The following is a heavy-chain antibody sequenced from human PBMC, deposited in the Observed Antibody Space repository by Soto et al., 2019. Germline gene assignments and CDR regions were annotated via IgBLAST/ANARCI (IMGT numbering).Heavy chain of an antibody. CDR1: GYTFTSYG. CDR2: ISTYNGNT. J-gene: IGHJ4*02. CDR3: ARVPATGYYYDSSGYYYFDY. D-gene: IGHD3-22*01. Sequence: QVQLVQSGAEVKKPGASVKVSCKASGYTFTSYGISWVRQAPGQGLEWMGWISTYNGNTNYAQKLQGRVTMTTDTSTSTAYMELRSLRSDDTAVYDCARVPATGYYYDSSGYYYFDYWGQGTLVTVSS. V-gene: IGHV1-18*01.